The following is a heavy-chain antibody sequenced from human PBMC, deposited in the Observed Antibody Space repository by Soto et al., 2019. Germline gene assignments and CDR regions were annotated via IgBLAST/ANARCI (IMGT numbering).Heavy chain of an antibody. CDR2: IYYSGST. CDR3: ARTPGF. V-gene: IGHV4-31*03. Sequence: QVQLQESGPGLVKPSQTLSLTCTVSGGSISSGGYYWSWIRQHPGKGLEWIGYIYYSGSTYYKPSLKTRVTLSADTSKTQSSRQPSSVTAADTAVYYCARTPGFWGQGTLVTVSS. J-gene: IGHJ4*02. CDR1: GGSISSGGYY.